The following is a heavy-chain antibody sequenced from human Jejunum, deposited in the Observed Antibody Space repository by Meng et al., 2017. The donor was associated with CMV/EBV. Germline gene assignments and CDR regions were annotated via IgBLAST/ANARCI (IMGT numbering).Heavy chain of an antibody. Sequence: QLRLQESAPRLVKPSRPLSLPCPVSGSSIESGYDYWRSIRQPPGKGLEWIGYIHDTGSTYYNPSLKSRVDFSLGTSRKHFSLTLSSVTAEDTAVYFCARGSIFVSFDSWGQGTLVTVSS. J-gene: IGHJ4*02. CDR3: ARGSIFVSFDS. D-gene: IGHD3-3*01. V-gene: IGHV4-30-4*08. CDR1: GSSIESGYDY. CDR2: IHDTGST.